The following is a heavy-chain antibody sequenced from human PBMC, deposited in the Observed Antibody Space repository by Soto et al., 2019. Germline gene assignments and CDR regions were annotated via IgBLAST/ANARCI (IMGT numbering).Heavy chain of an antibody. CDR3: AKGANTWKQVSRYFDL. D-gene: IGHD1-1*01. CDR2: ISGSDTNT. V-gene: IGHV3-23*01. Sequence: GGSLRLSCAASGFIFSDYAMSWVRQAPGKGLEWVSGISGSDTNTYYADSVKGRFTISRDNSKNTLYLEMNSLRGDDTAVYHCAKGANTWKQVSRYFDLWGRGTLVTVSS. J-gene: IGHJ2*01. CDR1: GFIFSDYA.